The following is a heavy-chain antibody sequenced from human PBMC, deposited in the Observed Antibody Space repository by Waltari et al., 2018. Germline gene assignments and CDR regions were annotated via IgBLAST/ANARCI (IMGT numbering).Heavy chain of an antibody. Sequence: QMQLVQSGPEVKKPGTSVKVSCKASGFTFTSSAMQWVRQARGQRLEWIGWIVGGSGNTNYAQKFQERVTITRDMSTSTAYMELSSLRSEDTAVYYCAADERIAAAETDAFDIWGQGTMVTVSS. CDR2: IVGGSGNT. D-gene: IGHD6-13*01. V-gene: IGHV1-58*02. CDR1: GFTFTSSA. CDR3: AADERIAAAETDAFDI. J-gene: IGHJ3*02.